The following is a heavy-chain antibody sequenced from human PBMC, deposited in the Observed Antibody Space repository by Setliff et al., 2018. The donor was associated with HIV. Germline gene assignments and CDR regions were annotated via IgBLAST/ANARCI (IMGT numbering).Heavy chain of an antibody. CDR1: GFTYSSYW. V-gene: IGHV3-74*01. CDR3: ASQIAVGI. D-gene: IGHD6-19*01. J-gene: IGHJ3*02. CDR2: INSDGSTT. Sequence: QPGGSLRLSCAASGFTYSSYWMHWVRQAPGKGLVWVSHINSDGSTTNYADSVKGRFTISRDNAKNTLYLEMNSLTAEDTAVYYCASQIAVGIWGQGTMVTVSS.